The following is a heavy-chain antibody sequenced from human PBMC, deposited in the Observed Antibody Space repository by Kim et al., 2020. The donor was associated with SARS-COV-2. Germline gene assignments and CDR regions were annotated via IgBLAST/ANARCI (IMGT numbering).Heavy chain of an antibody. V-gene: IGHV3-30-3*01. J-gene: IGHJ4*02. D-gene: IGHD3-16*01. CDR3: ARGPAFDHCDC. CDR1: GFTFSSCA. Sequence: GGSLRLSCAAFGFTFSSCAMHWVRQAPGKGLEGVVVISYDGSNKNYADSVKGRLTISRDNTKNTLYLQMNSLRAADTAVYYCARGPAFDHCDCWGQGTLVTVSS. CDR2: ISYDGSNK.